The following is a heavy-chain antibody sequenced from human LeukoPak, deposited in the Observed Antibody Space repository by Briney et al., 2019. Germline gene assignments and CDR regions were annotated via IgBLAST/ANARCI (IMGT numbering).Heavy chain of an antibody. Sequence: GGSLRLSCAASGFTFSSYTMSWVRQAPGKGLEWVSAISGSGGSTYYADSVKGRFTISRDNSKNTLYPQMNSLRAEDTAVYYCAMGGSYYYGSGSYRLPFWGQGTLVTVSS. D-gene: IGHD3-10*01. V-gene: IGHV3-23*01. CDR2: ISGSGGST. J-gene: IGHJ4*02. CDR3: AMGGSYYYGSGSYRLPF. CDR1: GFTFSSYT.